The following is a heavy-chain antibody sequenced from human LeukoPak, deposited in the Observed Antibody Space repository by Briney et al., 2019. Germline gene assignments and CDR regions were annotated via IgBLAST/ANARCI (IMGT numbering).Heavy chain of an antibody. CDR1: GFTFSSYA. J-gene: IGHJ6*02. CDR2: IYYSGST. CDR3: ARLMGYYYGMDV. Sequence: GSLRLSCAASGFTFSSYAMSWVRPAPGKGLEWIGYIYYSGSTNYNPSLKSRVTISVDTSKNQFSLKLSSVTAADTAVYYCARLMGYYYGMDVWGQGTTVTVSS. D-gene: IGHD3-16*01. V-gene: IGHV4-59*08.